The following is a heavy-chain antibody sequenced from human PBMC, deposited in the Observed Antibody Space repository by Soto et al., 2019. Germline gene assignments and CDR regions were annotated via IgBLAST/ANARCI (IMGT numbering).Heavy chain of an antibody. Sequence: QVHLVQSGAEVKKPGASVKVSCKGSGYAFTTYGITWVRQAPGQGLEWMGWISAHNGNTNYAQKHQGRVTVTRDTSTSTAYMERISLRSDDTDVYYWARGRYGDYWGQGALVTVSS. V-gene: IGHV1-18*01. D-gene: IGHD1-1*01. J-gene: IGHJ4*02. CDR1: GYAFTTYG. CDR2: ISAHNGNT. CDR3: ARGRYGDY.